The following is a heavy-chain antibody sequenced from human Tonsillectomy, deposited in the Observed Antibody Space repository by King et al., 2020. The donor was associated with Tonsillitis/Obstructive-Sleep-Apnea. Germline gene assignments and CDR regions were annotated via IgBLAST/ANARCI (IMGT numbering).Heavy chain of an antibody. CDR2: INNSGST. J-gene: IGHJ4*02. Sequence: GQLQQWGAGLLKPSETLSLTCAVYGVSFSGYYWSWIRQPPGKGLEWIGEINNSGSTNYNPSLTSPETLSIDTSKNQFSLKLTSVTAADTAVYYCARDYPIVVVPAAIPSFFDYWGQGTLVTVSS. CDR3: ARDYPIVVVPAAIPSFFDY. V-gene: IGHV4-34*01. CDR1: GVSFSGYY. D-gene: IGHD2-2*01.